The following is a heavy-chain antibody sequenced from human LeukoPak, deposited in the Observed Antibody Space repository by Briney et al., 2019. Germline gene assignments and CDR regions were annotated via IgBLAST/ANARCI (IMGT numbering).Heavy chain of an antibody. CDR2: ISSLSGTI. J-gene: IGHJ4*02. Sequence: GGSLRLSCAASGFTFSSYSMNWVRQAPGEGLEWVSYISSLSGTIYYADSVKGRFTISRDNAKNSLYLQMDSLRAEDTAVYYCARDRRGNSGWFAYWGQGTLVTVSS. D-gene: IGHD4-23*01. CDR3: ARDRRGNSGWFAY. CDR1: GFTFSSYS. V-gene: IGHV3-48*01.